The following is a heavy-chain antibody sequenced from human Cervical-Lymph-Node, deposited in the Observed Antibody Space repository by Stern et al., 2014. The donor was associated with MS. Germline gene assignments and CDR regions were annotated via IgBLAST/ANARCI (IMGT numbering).Heavy chain of an antibody. CDR1: GFTFTDHA. CDR3: ARDGNDEETTVTTY. D-gene: IGHD4-17*01. CDR2: VHADAGKP. J-gene: IGHJ4*02. Sequence: VQLVQSGSDLKKPGASVKVSCKASGFTFTDHALHWVRQAPGKGLEWMGWVHADAGKPTYAQGFAGRFVFSLDTSVNTAFLQISGLETEDTAVYYCARDGNDEETTVTTYWGQGTLVTVSS. V-gene: IGHV7-4-1*02.